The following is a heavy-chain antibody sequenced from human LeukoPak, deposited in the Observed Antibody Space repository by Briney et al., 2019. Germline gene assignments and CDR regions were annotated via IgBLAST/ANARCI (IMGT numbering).Heavy chain of an antibody. D-gene: IGHD2-21*01. J-gene: IGHJ4*02. CDR3: ARIEGLPDY. CDR1: XXTFXSYG. CDR2: ISAYNGNT. Sequence: SVXXSXKASXXTFXSYGISWVRQAPGQGLEWMGWISAYNGNTNYAQKLQGRVTMTTDTSTSTAYMELRSLRSDDTAVYYCARIEGLPDYWGQGTLVTVSS. V-gene: IGHV1-18*01.